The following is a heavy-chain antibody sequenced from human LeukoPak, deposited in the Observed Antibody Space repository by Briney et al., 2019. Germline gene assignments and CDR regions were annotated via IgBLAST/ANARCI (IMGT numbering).Heavy chain of an antibody. CDR1: GFTFSSYG. CDR3: ARKSYYSNYGYFDY. Sequence: GGSLRLSCAASGFTFSSYGMHWVRQAPGKGLEWVAVIWYDGSNKYYADSVKGRFTISRDNAKNSLYLQMNSLRAEDTALYYCARKSYYSNYGYFDYWGQGTLVTVSS. CDR2: IWYDGSNK. J-gene: IGHJ4*02. V-gene: IGHV3-33*03. D-gene: IGHD4-4*01.